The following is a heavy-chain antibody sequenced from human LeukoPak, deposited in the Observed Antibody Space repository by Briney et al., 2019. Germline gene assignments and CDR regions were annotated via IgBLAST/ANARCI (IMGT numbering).Heavy chain of an antibody. D-gene: IGHD6-13*01. J-gene: IGHJ4*02. Sequence: PSETLSLTRTVSGGSISKDYWSWIRQPPGKGLEWVGYVSHSGFNKSNGDITVYNPSLESRVSTSRDTSKNQFSPKLSSVTAADTAVYYCARLQYISSPNFEYWGQGTLVTVSS. V-gene: IGHV4-59*11. CDR1: GGSISKDY. CDR3: ARLQYISSPNFEY. CDR2: VSHSGFNKSNGDIT.